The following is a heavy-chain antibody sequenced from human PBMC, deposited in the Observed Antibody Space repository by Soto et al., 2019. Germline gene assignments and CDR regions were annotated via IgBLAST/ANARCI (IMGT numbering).Heavy chain of an antibody. CDR1: GGTFSSYA. CDR3: ARDHPSRYSSSWQHAFDI. J-gene: IGHJ3*02. V-gene: IGHV1-69*13. Sequence: SVKVSCKASGGTFSSYAISWVRQAPGQGLEWMGGIIPIFGTANYAQKFQGRVTITADESTSTAYMELSGLRSEDTAVYYCARDHPSRYSSSWQHAFDIWGQGTMVTVSS. D-gene: IGHD6-13*01. CDR2: IIPIFGTA.